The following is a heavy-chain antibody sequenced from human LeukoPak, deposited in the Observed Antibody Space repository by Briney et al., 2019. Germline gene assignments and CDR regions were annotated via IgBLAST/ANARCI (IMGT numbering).Heavy chain of an antibody. CDR2: IIPIFGTA. V-gene: IGHV1-69*05. CDR3: ARDKDYGGNFGTFDY. D-gene: IGHD4-23*01. CDR1: GGTFSSYA. J-gene: IGHJ4*02. Sequence: SVKVSCKASGGTFSSYAISWVRQALGQGLEWMGGIIPIFGTANYAQKFQGRITITTDESTSTAYMELSSLRSEDTAVYYCARDKDYGGNFGTFDYWGQGTLVTVSS.